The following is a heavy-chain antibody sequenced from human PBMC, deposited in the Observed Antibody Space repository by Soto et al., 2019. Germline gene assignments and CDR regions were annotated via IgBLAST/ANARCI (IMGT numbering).Heavy chain of an antibody. D-gene: IGHD2-2*01. Sequence: GGSLRLSCAASGFTFSSYAMSWVRQAPGKGLEWVSAISGSGGSTYYADSVKGRFTISRDNSKNTLYLQMNSLRAEDTAVYYCAKDQTDIVVVPAVPGMDVWGQGTTVTVS. J-gene: IGHJ6*02. CDR1: GFTFSSYA. CDR2: ISGSGGST. V-gene: IGHV3-23*01. CDR3: AKDQTDIVVVPAVPGMDV.